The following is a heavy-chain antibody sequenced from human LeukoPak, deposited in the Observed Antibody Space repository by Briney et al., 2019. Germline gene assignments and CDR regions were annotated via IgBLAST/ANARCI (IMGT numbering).Heavy chain of an antibody. V-gene: IGHV3-23*01. CDR3: AKEIRPNDK. J-gene: IGHJ4*02. CDR1: GFTINNYG. Sequence: PGESLRLSCVVSGFTINNYGMTWVRQAPGRGLQWVSSISVNGDATGYADSVKGRFTISRDNSKNTLYLQMNSLRVDDTAVYYCAKEIRPNDKWGRETLVIVSS. CDR2: ISVNGDAT.